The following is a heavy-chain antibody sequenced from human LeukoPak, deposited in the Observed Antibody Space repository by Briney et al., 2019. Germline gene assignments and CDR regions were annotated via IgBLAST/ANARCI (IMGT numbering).Heavy chain of an antibody. CDR2: ISAYNGNT. D-gene: IGHD3-10*01. J-gene: IGHJ5*02. Sequence: ASVKVSCKASGYTFTSYGISWVRQAPGQGLEWMGWISAYNGNTNYAQKLQGRVTMTTDTSTSTAYMELRSLRSDDTAVYYCATGRFKANYYGSGTLQNWFDPWGQGTLVTVSS. V-gene: IGHV1-18*01. CDR1: GYTFTSYG. CDR3: ATGRFKANYYGSGTLQNWFDP.